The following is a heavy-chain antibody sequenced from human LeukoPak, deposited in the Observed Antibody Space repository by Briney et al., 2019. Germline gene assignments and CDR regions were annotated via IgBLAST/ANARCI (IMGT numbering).Heavy chain of an antibody. CDR3: ARKREGPATGIDY. CDR1: GVSIISTNSY. CDR2: IYSSGRT. D-gene: IGHD2-15*01. V-gene: IGHV4-39*07. Sequence: SETLSLTCTVSGVSIISTNSYWGWIRQSPRTGLEWIGNIYSSGRTYYNPSLKSRVTISIVMSENQFSLKLTSVTAADTAVYYCARKREGPATGIDYWGQGTLVTVSS. J-gene: IGHJ4*02.